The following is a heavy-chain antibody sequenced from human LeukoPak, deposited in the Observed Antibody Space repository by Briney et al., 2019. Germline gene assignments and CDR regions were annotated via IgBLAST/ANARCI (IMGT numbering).Heavy chain of an antibody. J-gene: IGHJ4*02. CDR1: GFTFSSYW. V-gene: IGHV3-7*01. CDR3: ARVKEVGSYYYDSSGYFDY. Sequence: QTGGSLRLSCAASGFTFSSYWMSWVRQAPGKGLEWVANIKQDGSEKYYVDSVKGRFTISRDNAKNSLYLQMNSLRAEDTAVYYCARVKEVGSYYYDSSGYFDYWGQGTLVTVSS. CDR2: IKQDGSEK. D-gene: IGHD3-22*01.